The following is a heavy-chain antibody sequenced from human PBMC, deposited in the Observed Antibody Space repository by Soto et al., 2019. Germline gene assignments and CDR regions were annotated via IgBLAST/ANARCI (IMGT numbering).Heavy chain of an antibody. CDR1: GGSISSGDYY. V-gene: IGHV4-30-4*01. D-gene: IGHD3-16*02. J-gene: IGHJ2*01. CDR2: IYYSGST. CDR3: ARVVESGYTIDFDL. Sequence: SETLSLTCTVPGGSISSGDYYWSWIRQPPGKGLEWIGYIYYSGSTNYNPSLSSRVTISVDTSKNQFSLNLSSVTAADTAVYYCARVVESGYTIDFDLWGRGTLVTVSS.